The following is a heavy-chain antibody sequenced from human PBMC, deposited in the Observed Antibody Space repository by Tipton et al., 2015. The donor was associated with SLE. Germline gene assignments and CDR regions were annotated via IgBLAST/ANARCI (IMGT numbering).Heavy chain of an antibody. V-gene: IGHV4-31*03. CDR3: ARKRLDRYHPVDY. D-gene: IGHD5-24*01. CDR2: IYDSGST. J-gene: IGHJ4*02. CDR1: GGSISSGGHY. Sequence: TLSLTCSVSGGSISSGGHYWSWLRQHPGKGLEWIGYIYDSGSTSYNPSLKSRITISADTSKNQFSLKLSSVTAADTALYYCARKRLDRYHPVDYGGPGTVVTVSS.